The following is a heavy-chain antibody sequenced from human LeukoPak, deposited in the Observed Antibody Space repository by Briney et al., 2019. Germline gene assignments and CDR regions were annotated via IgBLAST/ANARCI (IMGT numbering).Heavy chain of an antibody. CDR3: ARDSGASDVFDI. CDR1: GGSISSGSYY. V-gene: IGHV4-61*02. Sequence: KASETLSLTCTVSGGSISSGSYYWSGIRQPAGKGLEWIGRISTSGSTKYNPSLKSRVTISIDTSKTQFSLKLSSVTAADTAVYYCARDSGASDVFDIWGQGTMVTVSS. D-gene: IGHD1-26*01. CDR2: ISTSGST. J-gene: IGHJ3*02.